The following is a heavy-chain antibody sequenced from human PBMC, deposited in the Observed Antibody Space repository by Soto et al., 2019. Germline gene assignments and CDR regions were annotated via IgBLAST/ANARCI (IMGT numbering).Heavy chain of an antibody. J-gene: IGHJ4*02. Sequence: QVQLVESGGGVVQPGRSLRLSCAASGFTFSSYGMHWVRQAPGKGLEWVAVISYDGSNKYYADSVKGRFTISRDNSKNPPYLQMDSLRAEDTAVDYCAKGVSMTPDYWGQGTLGTVSS. D-gene: IGHD2-15*01. CDR2: ISYDGSNK. V-gene: IGHV3-30*18. CDR3: AKGVSMTPDY. CDR1: GFTFSSYG.